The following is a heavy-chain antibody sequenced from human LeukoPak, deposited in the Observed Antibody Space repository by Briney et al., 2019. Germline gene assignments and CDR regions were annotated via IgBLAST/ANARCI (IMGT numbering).Heavy chain of an antibody. Sequence: PGRSLRLSCAASGFTFSSYAMHWVRQAPGKGLEWVAVISYDGSNKYYADSVKGRFTISRDNSKNTLYLQMNSLRAEDTAVYYCARQTTAGTSFDDWGQGTSVTVSS. CDR2: ISYDGSNK. V-gene: IGHV3-30-3*01. J-gene: IGHJ6*02. D-gene: IGHD6-13*01. CDR3: ARQTTAGTSFDD. CDR1: GFTFSSYA.